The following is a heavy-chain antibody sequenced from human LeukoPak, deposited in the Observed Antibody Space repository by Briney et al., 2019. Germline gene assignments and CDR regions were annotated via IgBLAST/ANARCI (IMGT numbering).Heavy chain of an antibody. V-gene: IGHV3-11*04. D-gene: IGHD6-19*01. CDR2: ISTSSNTI. Sequence: PGGSLRLSCEASGFNFSDYYMSWIRQPPGKGLEWLSYISTSSNTIYYAESVKGRFTISRDNAKNSLYLQMNSLRAEDTAVYYCAREGQWRSFDIWGQGTMVTVSS. J-gene: IGHJ3*02. CDR3: AREGQWRSFDI. CDR1: GFNFSDYY.